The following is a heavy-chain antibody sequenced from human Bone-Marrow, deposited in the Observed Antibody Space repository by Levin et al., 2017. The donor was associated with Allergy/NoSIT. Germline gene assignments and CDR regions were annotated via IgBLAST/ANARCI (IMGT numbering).Heavy chain of an antibody. CDR1: GFTFSSYA. J-gene: IGHJ3*02. V-gene: IGHV3-30*04. CDR3: ARDSGSGYYSDAFDI. CDR2: ISYDGSNK. Sequence: GESLKISCAASGFTFSSYAMHWVRQAPGKGLEWVAVISYDGSNKYYADSVKGRFTISRDNSKNTLYLQMNSLRAEDTAVYYCARDSGSGYYSDAFDIWGQGTMVTVSS. D-gene: IGHD3-22*01.